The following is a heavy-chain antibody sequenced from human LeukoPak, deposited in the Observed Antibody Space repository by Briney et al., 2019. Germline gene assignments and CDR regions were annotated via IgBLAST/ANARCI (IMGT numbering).Heavy chain of an antibody. CDR3: AKSPHYYDSSGRIDY. CDR2: ISGSGGST. Sequence: GSLRLSCAASGFTFSSYAMSWVRQAPGKGLEWVSAISGSGGSTYYADSVKGRFTISRDNSKNTLYLQMNSLRAEDTAVYYCAKSPHYYDSSGRIDYWGQGTLVTVSS. V-gene: IGHV3-23*01. D-gene: IGHD3-22*01. J-gene: IGHJ4*02. CDR1: GFTFSSYA.